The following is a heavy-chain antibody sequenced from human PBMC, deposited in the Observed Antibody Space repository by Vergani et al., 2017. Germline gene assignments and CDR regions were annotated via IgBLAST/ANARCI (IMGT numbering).Heavy chain of an antibody. V-gene: IGHV3-33*01. CDR1: GFTFSSYG. D-gene: IGHD6-13*01. CDR2: IWYDGSNK. J-gene: IGHJ4*02. Sequence: QVQLVESGGGVVQPGRSLRLSCAASGFTFSSYGMHWVRQAPGKGLEWVAVIWYDGSNKYYADSVKGRFTISSDNSKNTLYVQMNSLRAEDTAVYYCAREGIAAVGTTLLFDYWGQGTLVTVSS. CDR3: AREGIAAVGTTLLFDY.